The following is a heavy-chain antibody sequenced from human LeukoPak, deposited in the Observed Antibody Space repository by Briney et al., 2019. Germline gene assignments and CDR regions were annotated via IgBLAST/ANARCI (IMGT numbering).Heavy chain of an antibody. CDR2: ISSSSSYI. CDR3: ARERVRMDAFDI. V-gene: IGHV3-21*01. CDR1: GFTFSTYA. Sequence: GGSLRLSCAASGFTFSTYAMSWVRQAPGKGLEGVSSISSSSSYIYYADSVKGRFTISRDNAKNSLYLQMNSLRAEDTAVYYCARERVRMDAFDIWGQGTMVTVSS. J-gene: IGHJ3*02. D-gene: IGHD3-10*01.